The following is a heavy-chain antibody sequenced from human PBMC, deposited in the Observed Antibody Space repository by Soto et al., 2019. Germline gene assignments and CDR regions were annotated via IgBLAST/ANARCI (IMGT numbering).Heavy chain of an antibody. CDR3: AKGYDYSWRINWFDP. Sequence: EVQLVESGGGLVQPGRSLRLSCAASGFTFDEYAMHWVRQSPGKGLEWVSGISWNSGSIGYADSVKGRFTISRDNAKNSLYLQMNSLRAKDTALYYCAKGYDYSWRINWFDPWGQGTLVTVSS. V-gene: IGHV3-9*01. J-gene: IGHJ5*02. D-gene: IGHD4-4*01. CDR1: GFTFDEYA. CDR2: ISWNSGSI.